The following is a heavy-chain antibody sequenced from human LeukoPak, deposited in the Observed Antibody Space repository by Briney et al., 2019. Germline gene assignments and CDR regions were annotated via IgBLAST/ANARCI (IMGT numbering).Heavy chain of an antibody. CDR1: GGSISSRSYY. V-gene: IGHV4-39*01. J-gene: IGHJ4*02. CDR2: IYYPGTA. CDR3: ATPVGYYDTNA. D-gene: IGHD3-22*01. Sequence: SETLSLTCAVSGGSISSRSYYWGWIRQPPGKGLEWVGSIYYPGTAHYNPSLKNRVTISVDTSNNHFSLKLTSVTAADTALYCCATPVGYYDTNAWGPGTLVTVSS.